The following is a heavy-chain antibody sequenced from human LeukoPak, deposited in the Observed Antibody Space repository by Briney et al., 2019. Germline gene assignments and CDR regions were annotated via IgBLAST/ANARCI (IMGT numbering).Heavy chain of an antibody. J-gene: IGHJ5*02. CDR2: IYYSGST. CDR1: GGSISSYY. D-gene: IGHD2-2*01. V-gene: IGHV4-59*01. Sequence: SETLSLTCTVSGGSISSYYWSWIRQPPGKGLEWIGYIYYSGSTNYNPSLKSRVTISVDTSKNQFSLKLSSVTAADTAVYYCARGGGGYCSSTSCYVGWFEPWGQGTLVTVSS. CDR3: ARGGGGYCSSTSCYVGWFEP.